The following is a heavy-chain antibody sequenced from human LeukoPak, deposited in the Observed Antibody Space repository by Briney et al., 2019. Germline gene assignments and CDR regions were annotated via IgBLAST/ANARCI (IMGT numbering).Heavy chain of an antibody. V-gene: IGHV4-59*01. D-gene: IGHD4-23*01. Sequence: SETLSLTCTVSGGSISSYYWSWIRQPPGKGLEWIGYIYYSGGTNYNPSLKSRVTISVDTSKNQFSLKLSSVTAADTAVYYCARGHYGGNPRDAFDIWGQGTMVTVSS. CDR3: ARGHYGGNPRDAFDI. J-gene: IGHJ3*02. CDR2: IYYSGGT. CDR1: GGSISSYY.